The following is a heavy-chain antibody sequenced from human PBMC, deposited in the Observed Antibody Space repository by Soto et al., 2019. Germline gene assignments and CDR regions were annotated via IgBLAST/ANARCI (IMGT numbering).Heavy chain of an antibody. D-gene: IGHD3-3*01. CDR2: IFHSGST. Sequence: PSETLSLTCTVSGGYISSGGYYWSWIRQHPGKGLEWIGYIFHSGSTYYNPSLKGRVTMSVDTSKNQFSLKLSSVTAADTAVYYCARGIFGVIILAPFEYWGQGTLVTVSS. CDR1: GGYISSGGYY. J-gene: IGHJ4*02. V-gene: IGHV4-31*03. CDR3: ARGIFGVIILAPFEY.